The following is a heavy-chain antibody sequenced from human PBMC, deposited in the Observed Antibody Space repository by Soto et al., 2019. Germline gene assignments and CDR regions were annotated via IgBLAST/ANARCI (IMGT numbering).Heavy chain of an antibody. Sequence: GGSLRLSCAASGFTFSSYAMSWVRQAPGKGLEWVSTISGSGGSTYYADSVKGRFTTSRDNSKNTLSMQMNSLRAEDTAVYYCAKEVTVTGWGSAQCFQYWGQGTLVTVSS. D-gene: IGHD3-16*01. CDR2: ISGSGGST. V-gene: IGHV3-23*01. J-gene: IGHJ1*01. CDR1: GFTFSSYA. CDR3: AKEVTVTGWGSAQCFQY.